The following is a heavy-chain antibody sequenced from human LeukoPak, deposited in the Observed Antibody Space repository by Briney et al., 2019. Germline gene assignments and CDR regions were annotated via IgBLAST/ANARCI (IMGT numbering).Heavy chain of an antibody. CDR1: GFTFSRSS. Sequence: GGSLRLSCAVSGFTFSRSSMNWVRQAPGKGLEWVSRISGTGGTTFYADSVKGRFTISRDNSKNTLYLQMNSLRAEDAAVYYCAKRLAMTGTYHFDYWGQGTLVTVSS. CDR3: AKRLAMTGTYHFDY. D-gene: IGHD6-19*01. V-gene: IGHV3-23*01. CDR2: ISGTGGTT. J-gene: IGHJ4*02.